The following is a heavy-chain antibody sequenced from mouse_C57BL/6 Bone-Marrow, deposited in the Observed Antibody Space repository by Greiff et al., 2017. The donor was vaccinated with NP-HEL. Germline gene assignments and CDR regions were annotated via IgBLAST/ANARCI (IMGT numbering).Heavy chain of an antibody. D-gene: IGHD2-5*01. V-gene: IGHV5-15*01. CDR3: ARKDSNYGWYFDV. CDR2: ISNLAYSI. Sequence: EVHLVESGGGLVQPGGSLKLSCAASGFTFSDYGMAWVRQAPRKGPEWVAFISNLAYSIYYADTVTGRFTISRENAKNTLYLEMSSLRSEDTAMYYCARKDSNYGWYFDVWGTGTTVTVSS. CDR1: GFTFSDYG. J-gene: IGHJ1*03.